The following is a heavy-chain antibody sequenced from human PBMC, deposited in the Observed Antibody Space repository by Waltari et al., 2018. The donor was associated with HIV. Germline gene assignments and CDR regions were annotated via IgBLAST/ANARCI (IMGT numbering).Heavy chain of an antibody. Sequence: VQLVQYGAAVKTHGASVKVSCKASGYTFTSYDINWGRKATGQGLEWMGWMNPNRGNNDYAQMFQGSITMTRNSSIHTAVMELSSLRSENTAVYFCARGIPAGSNETLTGQDYWGQRTLVTVAS. V-gene: IGHV1-8*01. D-gene: IGHD3-9*01. CDR3: ARGIPAGSNETLTGQDY. CDR1: GYTFTSYD. J-gene: IGHJ4*02. CDR2: MNPNRGNN.